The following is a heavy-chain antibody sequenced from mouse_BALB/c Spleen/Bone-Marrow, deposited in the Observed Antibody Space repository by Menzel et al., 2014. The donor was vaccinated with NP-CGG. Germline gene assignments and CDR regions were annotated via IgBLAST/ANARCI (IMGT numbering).Heavy chain of an antibody. D-gene: IGHD2-4*01. Sequence: LVESGAELMKPGASVKISCKATGYTFSRNWIEWVKQRPGHGLEWVGEILPGSGSTNYNEKFKGKATFTADTSSNTANMQLSSLTSEDSGVYYCARVGSTMITKAFAYWGQGTLVTVSA. CDR1: GYTFSRNW. J-gene: IGHJ3*01. CDR3: ARVGSTMITKAFAY. CDR2: ILPGSGST. V-gene: IGHV1-9*01.